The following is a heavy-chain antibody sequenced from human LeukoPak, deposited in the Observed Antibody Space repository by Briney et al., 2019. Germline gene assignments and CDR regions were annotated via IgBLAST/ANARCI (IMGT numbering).Heavy chain of an antibody. J-gene: IGHJ4*02. CDR1: GDTFSSYA. Sequence: SVKVSCKASGDTFSSYAISWVRQAPGQGLEWIGRIIPIFGTANYAQKFQGRVTITTDESTSTAYMELSSLRSEDTAVYYCARTLFFGVVTRFDYWGQGTLVTVSS. CDR2: IIPIFGTA. CDR3: ARTLFFGVVTRFDY. V-gene: IGHV1-69*05. D-gene: IGHD3-3*01.